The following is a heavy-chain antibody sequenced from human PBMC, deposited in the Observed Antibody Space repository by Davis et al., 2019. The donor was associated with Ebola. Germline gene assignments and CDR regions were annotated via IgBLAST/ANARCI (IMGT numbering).Heavy chain of an antibody. CDR3: ARDRAYYDFWSGYYSYYYYGMDV. Sequence: PGGSLRLSCAASGFTFSSYEMNWVRQAPGKGLEWVSYISSSGSTIYYADSVKGRFTISRDNAKNSLYLQMNSLRAEDTAVYYCARDRAYYDFWSGYYSYYYYGMDVWGQGTTVTVSS. J-gene: IGHJ6*02. D-gene: IGHD3-3*01. V-gene: IGHV3-48*03. CDR1: GFTFSSYE. CDR2: ISSSGSTI.